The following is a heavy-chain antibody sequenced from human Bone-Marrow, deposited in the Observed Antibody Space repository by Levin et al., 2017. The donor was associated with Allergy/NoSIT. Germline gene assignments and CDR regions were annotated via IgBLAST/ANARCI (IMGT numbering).Heavy chain of an antibody. J-gene: IGHJ4*02. CDR1: GFTFSRYA. Sequence: GGSLRLSCSASGFTFSRYAMHWVRQAPGKGLEYVSAISRDGGHTYYADSVKGRFTISRDNSKNTLYLQMSSLRPEDTALYYCETSDADYLDFDYWGQGTLVTVSS. CDR2: ISRDGGHT. V-gene: IGHV3-64D*06. D-gene: IGHD4-17*01. CDR3: ETSDADYLDFDY.